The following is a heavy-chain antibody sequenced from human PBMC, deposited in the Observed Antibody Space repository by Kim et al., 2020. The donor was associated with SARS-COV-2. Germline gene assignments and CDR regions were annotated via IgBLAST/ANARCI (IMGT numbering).Heavy chain of an antibody. CDR1: GFTFSSYA. CDR3: AKTPEGVAAAVDWFDL. J-gene: IGHJ5*02. Sequence: GGSLRLSCAASGFTFSSYAMSWVRQAPGKGLEWVSAISGSGGSTYYADSVKGRFTISRDNSKNTLYLQMNSLRAEDTAVYYCAKTPEGVAAAVDWFDLWGQGTLVTVSS. CDR2: ISGSGGST. D-gene: IGHD6-13*01. V-gene: IGHV3-23*01.